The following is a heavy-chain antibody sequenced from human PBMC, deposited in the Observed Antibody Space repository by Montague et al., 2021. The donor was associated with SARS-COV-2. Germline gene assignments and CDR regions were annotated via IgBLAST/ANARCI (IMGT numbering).Heavy chain of an antibody. CDR2: ISRDSTTI. CDR1: GFTFSYYH. V-gene: IGHV3-48*02. D-gene: IGHD1-14*01. J-gene: IGHJ4*02. CDR3: ARDSGITGADDY. Sequence: SLRLSCAASGFTFSYYHMTWVRQAPGKGLQWVSYISRDSTTIYYXESVKGRFTISRDNDKNTLYLQMNSLSDEDTAMYYCARDSGITGADDYWGQGTLVIVSS.